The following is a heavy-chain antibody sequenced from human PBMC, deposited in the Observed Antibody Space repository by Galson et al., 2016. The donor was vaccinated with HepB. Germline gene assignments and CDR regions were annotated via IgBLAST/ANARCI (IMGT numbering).Heavy chain of an antibody. CDR2: IYAGGST. V-gene: IGHV4-4*07. J-gene: IGHJ2*01. CDR1: GGSISSYY. CDR3: ARANIAAANWYFDL. D-gene: IGHD6-13*01. Sequence: SETLSLTCTVSGGSISSYYCHWIRQPAGKGLEWIGRIYAGGSTNYNPSLKSRVTMSIDTSKNQFSLKLSSVTAADTAVYYCARANIAAANWYFDLWGRGALVTVSS.